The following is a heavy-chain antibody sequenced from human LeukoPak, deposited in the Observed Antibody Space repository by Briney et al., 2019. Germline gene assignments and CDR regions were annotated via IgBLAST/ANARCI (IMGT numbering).Heavy chain of an antibody. V-gene: IGHV1-69*04. Sequence: ASVKVSCKASGGTFSSYAISWVRQAPGQGLEWMGRIIPILGIANYAQKFQGRVTITADESTSTAYMELSSLRSEDTAVYYCARGASSGWYEGNWFDPWGQGTLVTVSS. CDR2: IIPILGIA. CDR3: ARGASSGWYEGNWFDP. CDR1: GGTFSSYA. J-gene: IGHJ5*02. D-gene: IGHD6-19*01.